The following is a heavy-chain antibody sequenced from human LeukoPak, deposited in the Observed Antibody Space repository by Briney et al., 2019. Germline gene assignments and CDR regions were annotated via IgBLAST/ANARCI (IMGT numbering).Heavy chain of an antibody. CDR2: IKQDGSEK. D-gene: IGHD3-16*01. J-gene: IGHJ4*02. V-gene: IGHV3-7*04. Sequence: GGSLRLSCAASGFTSSNYWMTWVRQAPGKGLEWMANIKQDGSEKNYVDSVKGRFTISRDNAKNSLYLQMNSLRAEDTALFYCVRDGGAAQFDYWGQGNLVTVSS. CDR3: VRDGGAAQFDY. CDR1: GFTSSNYW.